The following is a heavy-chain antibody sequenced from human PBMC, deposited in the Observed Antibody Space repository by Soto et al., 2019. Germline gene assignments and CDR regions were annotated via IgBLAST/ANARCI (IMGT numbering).Heavy chain of an antibody. CDR3: ARSPMVRLSNYESVYYMDV. CDR2: ISSNGGST. D-gene: IGHD4-4*01. J-gene: IGHJ6*03. Sequence: EVQLVESGGGLVQPGGSLRLSCAASGFTFSSYAMHWVRQAPGKGLEYVSAISSNGGSTYYANSVKGRFTISRDNSKNTLYLQMGSLRAEDMAVYYCARSPMVRLSNYESVYYMDVWGKGTTVTVSS. V-gene: IGHV3-64*01. CDR1: GFTFSSYA.